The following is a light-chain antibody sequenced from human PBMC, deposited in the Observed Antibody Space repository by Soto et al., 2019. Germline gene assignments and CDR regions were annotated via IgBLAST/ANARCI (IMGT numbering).Light chain of an antibody. CDR3: QQYGSSLIT. J-gene: IGKJ5*01. Sequence: EIVLTQSPDTLSLSPGETATLSCRASQSVSSTYLAWYQQKPGQAPRLLIYGASSRATGIPDRFSGSGSGTDFTLTISRLEPEDFAVYYCQQYGSSLITFGPGTRLEIK. CDR1: QSVSSTY. V-gene: IGKV3-20*01. CDR2: GAS.